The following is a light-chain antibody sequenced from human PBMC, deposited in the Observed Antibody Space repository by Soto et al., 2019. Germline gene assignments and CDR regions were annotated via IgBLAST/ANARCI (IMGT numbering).Light chain of an antibody. V-gene: IGKV3-15*01. Sequence: EKVMRQSPVTLSMSRGERATLSCRASQSISSSLAWYQQKPGQAPRLLIYGASARATGVPARFSGRGSGTELTLTISSLQSEDFAVYYCQQYNSCPLNFGGGTKVDI. J-gene: IGKJ4*01. CDR3: QQYNSCPLN. CDR1: QSISSS. CDR2: GAS.